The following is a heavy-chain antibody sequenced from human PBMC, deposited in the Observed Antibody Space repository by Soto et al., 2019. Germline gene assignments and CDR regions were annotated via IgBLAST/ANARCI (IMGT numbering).Heavy chain of an antibody. CDR1: GYTFTSYG. Sequence: QVQLVQSGAEVKKPGASVKVSCKASGYTFTSYGISWVRQAPGQGLEWMVWISAYNGNTNYAQKLQGRVTMTTDPTTSTAYMELRSLRSEDTAVYYCARTRSVEIAEYWGQGTLVTVSS. CDR3: ARTRSVEIAEY. CDR2: ISAYNGNT. V-gene: IGHV1-18*01. D-gene: IGHD1-26*01. J-gene: IGHJ4*02.